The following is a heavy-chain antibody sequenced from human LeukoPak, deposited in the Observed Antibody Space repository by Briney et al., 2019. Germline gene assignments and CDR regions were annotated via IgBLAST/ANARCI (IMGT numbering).Heavy chain of an antibody. CDR1: GGTFSSYA. CDR3: ASRAGATTGYYFDY. Sequence: SVKVSCKASGGTFSSYAISWVRQAPGQGLEWMGRIIPIFGTANYAQKFQGRGTITTDESTSTAYMELSSLRSEDTAVYYCASRAGATTGYYFDYWGQGTLVIVSS. V-gene: IGHV1-69*05. CDR2: IIPIFGTA. J-gene: IGHJ4*02. D-gene: IGHD1-26*01.